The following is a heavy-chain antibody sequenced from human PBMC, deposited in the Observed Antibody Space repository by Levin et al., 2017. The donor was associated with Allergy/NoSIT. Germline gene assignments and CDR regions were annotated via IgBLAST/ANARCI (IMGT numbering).Heavy chain of an antibody. CDR1: GGSISSSNW. D-gene: IGHD3-10*01. J-gene: IGHJ3*02. CDR3: ARVGHTYYYGSWYAFDI. Sequence: SETLSLTCAVSGGSISSSNWWSWVRQPPGKGLEWIGEIYHSGSTNYNPSLKSRVTISVDKSKNQFSLKLSSVTAADTAVYYCARVGHTYYYGSWYAFDIWGQGTMVTVSS. V-gene: IGHV4-4*02. CDR2: IYHSGST.